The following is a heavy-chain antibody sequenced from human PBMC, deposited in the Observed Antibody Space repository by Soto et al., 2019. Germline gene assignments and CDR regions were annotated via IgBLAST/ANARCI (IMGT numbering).Heavy chain of an antibody. J-gene: IGHJ6*02. CDR1: GFTFSSYG. Sequence: GGSLRLSCAATGFTFSSYGMHWVRQAPGKGLEWVAVIWYDGSNKCYADSVKGRFTISRDNSKNTLYLQMNSLRAEDTAVYYCARDRNGYSSGWSPALYYDYYGMDVCGQGTTVTVSS. V-gene: IGHV3-33*01. D-gene: IGHD6-19*01. CDR3: ARDRNGYSSGWSPALYYDYYGMDV. CDR2: IWYDGSNK.